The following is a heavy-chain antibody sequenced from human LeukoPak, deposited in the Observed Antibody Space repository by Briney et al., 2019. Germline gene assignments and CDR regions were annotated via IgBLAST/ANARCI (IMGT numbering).Heavy chain of an antibody. CDR1: GFTFSDYW. CDR3: ARVSPGPFDP. Sequence: GGSLRLSCVVSGFTFSDYWMHWVRQAPGKGLVWVSRINFDGSDTGHADSVKGRFTISRDNVKNTLYLQMNSLRAEDTAVYYCARVSPGPFDPWGQGTLVTVSS. CDR2: INFDGSDT. V-gene: IGHV3-74*01. J-gene: IGHJ5*02.